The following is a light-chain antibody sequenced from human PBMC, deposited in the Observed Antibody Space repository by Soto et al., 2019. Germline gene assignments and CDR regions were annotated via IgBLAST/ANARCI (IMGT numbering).Light chain of an antibody. CDR3: QQSYSTPLT. Sequence: DIQMTQSPSSLSASVGDRVTITCRASQSISSYLNWYQQKPGKAPKLLIYAASSLQSGVQSRFSGSGSVTDVTLTISSLPTEDFATYYCQQSYSTPLTCGGGTKVEIK. J-gene: IGKJ4*01. CDR2: AAS. V-gene: IGKV1-39*01. CDR1: QSISSY.